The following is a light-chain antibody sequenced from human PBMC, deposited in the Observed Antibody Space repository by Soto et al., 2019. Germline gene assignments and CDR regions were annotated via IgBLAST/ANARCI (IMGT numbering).Light chain of an antibody. CDR3: QVWDSSSDHVV. J-gene: IGLJ2*01. CDR2: YDS. V-gene: IGLV3-21*04. Sequence: SSELTQPPSVSVAPGKTARITCGGTNIGSKSVHWYQQKPGQAPVLVIYYDSDRPSGIPGRFSGSNSGNTATLTISRVEAGDEADYYCQVWDSSSDHVVFGGGTKLTVL. CDR1: NIGSKS.